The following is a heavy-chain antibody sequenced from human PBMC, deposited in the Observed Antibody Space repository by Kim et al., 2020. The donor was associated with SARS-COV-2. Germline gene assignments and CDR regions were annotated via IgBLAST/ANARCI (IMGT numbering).Heavy chain of an antibody. Sequence: GGSLRLSCVASGFTFSAYGMSWVRQAPGKGPEWVSVISGSGESTYYSDSVKGRFTVSRDNSKNTVYLDMNGLTADDTAVYYCAKRRTSGWLREDFGFWGKGPLVAVSS. CDR1: GFTFSAYG. J-gene: IGHJ4*02. CDR3: AKRRTSGWLREDFGF. CDR2: ISGSGEST. V-gene: IGHV3-23*01. D-gene: IGHD6-19*01.